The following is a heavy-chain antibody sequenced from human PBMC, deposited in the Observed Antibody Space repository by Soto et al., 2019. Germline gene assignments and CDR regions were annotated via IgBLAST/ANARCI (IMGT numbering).Heavy chain of an antibody. J-gene: IGHJ5*02. CDR1: GDSVSNICVA. CDR2: TYYRSKWFN. D-gene: IGHD3-3*02. CDR3: AREGRLAASIFHNWFDP. Sequence: QTLSLTCAISGDSVSNICVACNWIRQSPSRGLEWLGRTYYRSKWFNNYALSVKGRITINPDTSKNQFSLQLNSVTPEDTAVYYCAREGRLAASIFHNWFDPWGQGTLVTVSS. V-gene: IGHV6-1*01.